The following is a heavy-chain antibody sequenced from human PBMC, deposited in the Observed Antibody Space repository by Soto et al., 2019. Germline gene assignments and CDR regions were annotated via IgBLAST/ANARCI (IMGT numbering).Heavy chain of an antibody. CDR1: GFTFDDYA. CDR2: ISWNSGSI. Sequence: QPGGSLRLSCAASGFTFDDYAMHWVRQAPGKGLEWVSGISWNSGSIGYADSVKGRFTISRDNAKNSLYLQMNSLRAEDTALYYCAKVRIAVAALDAFDIWGQGTMVTVSS. D-gene: IGHD6-19*01. J-gene: IGHJ3*02. CDR3: AKVRIAVAALDAFDI. V-gene: IGHV3-9*01.